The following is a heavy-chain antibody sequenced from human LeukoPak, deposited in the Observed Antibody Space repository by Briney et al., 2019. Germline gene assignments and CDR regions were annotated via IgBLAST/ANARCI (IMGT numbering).Heavy chain of an antibody. V-gene: IGHV3-23*01. CDR2: ISGSGGST. J-gene: IGHJ4*02. D-gene: IGHD1-1*01. CDR3: ARDRDSGTYYDY. CDR1: GFTFTSNA. Sequence: GGSLRLSRAASGFTFTSNATTWVRQAPGKGLEWVSSISGSGGSTYYADSVKGRFTISRDTSKNTLYLQMNSLRAEDTAVYYCARDRDSGTYYDYWGQGTLVTVSS.